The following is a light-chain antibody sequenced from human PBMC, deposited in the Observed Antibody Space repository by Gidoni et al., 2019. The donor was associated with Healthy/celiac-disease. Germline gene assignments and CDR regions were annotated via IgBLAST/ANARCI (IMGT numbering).Light chain of an antibody. V-gene: IGKV4-1*01. CDR3: QQYYSTPLT. CDR2: WAS. Sequence: DIVMTQSPDSLAVSLGERATINCKSSQSVLYSSNNKNYLAWYQQKPGQPPKLLIYWASTRESGGPYRFSGSGSGTDFTLPISSLQAEDGAVYYCQQYYSTPLTFGGGTKVEIK. CDR1: QSVLYSSNNKNY. J-gene: IGKJ4*01.